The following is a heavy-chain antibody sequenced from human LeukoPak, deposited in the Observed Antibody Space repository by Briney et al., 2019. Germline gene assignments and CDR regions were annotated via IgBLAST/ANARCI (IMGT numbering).Heavy chain of an antibody. D-gene: IGHD5-18*01. V-gene: IGHV4-59*01. Sequence: ASETLPLTCFVSGGSILNYYWSWIRQPPGKGLEWIGYIYYGGSTNYNPSLKSRVTISVDTSKNQFSLRLSSVTAADTAVYYCASGYSHGALDYWGQGTLVTVSS. CDR2: IYYGGST. J-gene: IGHJ4*02. CDR3: ASGYSHGALDY. CDR1: GGSILNYY.